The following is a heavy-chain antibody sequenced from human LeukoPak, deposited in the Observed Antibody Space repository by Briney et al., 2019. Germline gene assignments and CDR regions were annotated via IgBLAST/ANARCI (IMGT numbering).Heavy chain of an antibody. CDR2: ISGSGGST. V-gene: IGHV3-23*01. D-gene: IGHD1-26*01. Sequence: GGSLRLSCAASGFTFSSYAMSWVRQAPGKGLKWVSAISGSGGSTYYADSVKGRFTISRDNSKNTLYLQMNSLGADDTAVYYCAKAFQRGWERDAFAFWGQGTLVTVSS. J-gene: IGHJ3*01. CDR1: GFTFSSYA. CDR3: AKAFQRGWERDAFAF.